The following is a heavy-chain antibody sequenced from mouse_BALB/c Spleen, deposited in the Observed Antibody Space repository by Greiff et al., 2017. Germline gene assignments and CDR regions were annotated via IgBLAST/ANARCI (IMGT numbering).Heavy chain of an antibody. D-gene: IGHD1-1*01. CDR2: ISDGGSYT. CDR3: ARVLYYYGSRPYYAMDY. J-gene: IGHJ4*01. Sequence: EVKLVESGGGLVKPGGSLKLSCAASGFTFSDYYMYWVRQTPEKRLEWVATISDGGSYTYYPDSVKGRFTISRDNAKNNLYLQMSSLKSEDTAMYYCARVLYYYGSRPYYAMDYWGQGTSVTVSS. CDR1: GFTFSDYY. V-gene: IGHV5-4*02.